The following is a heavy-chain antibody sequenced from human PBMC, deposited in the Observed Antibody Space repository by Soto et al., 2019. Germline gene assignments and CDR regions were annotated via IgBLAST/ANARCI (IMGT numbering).Heavy chain of an antibody. CDR1: GGSISSYY. D-gene: IGHD6-6*01. CDR2: IYYSGST. V-gene: IGHV4-59*01. J-gene: IGHJ5*02. CDR3: ARSTSSSSQPNWLDP. Sequence: ETLSLTCTVSGGSISSYYWSWIRQPPGKGLEWIGYIYYSGSTNYNPSLKSRVTISVDTSKNQFSLKLSSVTAADTAVYYCARSTSSSSQPNWLDPWGQGTLVTVYS.